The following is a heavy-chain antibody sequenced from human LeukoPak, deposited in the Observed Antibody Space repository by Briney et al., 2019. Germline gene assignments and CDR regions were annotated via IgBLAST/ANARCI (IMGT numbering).Heavy chain of an antibody. Sequence: GGSLRLSCAASGFTFSSYWMSWVRQAPGKALEWVANINQDGSAKYYVDSVKGRFTISRDNAKNSLELQMNSLRAEDTAVYYCAREGLEYSSSMGDYWGQGTLVTVSS. D-gene: IGHD6-6*01. CDR2: INQDGSAK. CDR3: AREGLEYSSSMGDY. V-gene: IGHV3-7*01. CDR1: GFTFSSYW. J-gene: IGHJ4*02.